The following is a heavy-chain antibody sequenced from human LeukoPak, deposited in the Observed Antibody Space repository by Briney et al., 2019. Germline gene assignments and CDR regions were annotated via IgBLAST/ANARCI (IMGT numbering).Heavy chain of an antibody. Sequence: SETLSLTCAVYGGSFSYYYWSWIRQPPGKGLEWIGEINQSGSTNYNPSLKSRVTISVDTSKNQFSLKLSSVTAADTAVYYCARQDTAMVYYYYYYMDVWGKGTTVTISS. CDR2: INQSGST. J-gene: IGHJ6*03. D-gene: IGHD5-18*01. V-gene: IGHV4-34*01. CDR3: ARQDTAMVYYYYYYMDV. CDR1: GGSFSYYY.